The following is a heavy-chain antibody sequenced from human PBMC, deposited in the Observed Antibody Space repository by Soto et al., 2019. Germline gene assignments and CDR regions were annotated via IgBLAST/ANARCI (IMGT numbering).Heavy chain of an antibody. CDR1: GFTFSSYA. J-gene: IGHJ3*02. Sequence: EPQLLESGGGLGHPGGSLRLSCAASGFTFSSYAMSWVRQAPGKGLEWVAAISGSGVSTYYAGSVRGRSTISRDNSKKTVDLQLNSLRAEDTAVYYCAKFYCISTMCQAPAAKSTGGFEIWGQGTLVTVSS. CDR3: AKFYCISTMCQAPAAKSTGGFEI. V-gene: IGHV3-23*01. CDR2: ISGSGVST. D-gene: IGHD2-2*01.